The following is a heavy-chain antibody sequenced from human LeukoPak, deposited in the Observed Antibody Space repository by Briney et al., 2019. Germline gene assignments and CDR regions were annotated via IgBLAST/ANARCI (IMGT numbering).Heavy chain of an antibody. CDR2: IYTSGST. Sequence: SETLSLTCTVSGGSISSYYWSWIRQPAGKGLEWIGRIYTSGSTNYNPSLKSRVTMSVDTSKNQFSLKLSSVTAADTAVYYCARAKFSTYYPQGFYLDYWGQGTLVTVSS. CDR3: ARAKFSTYYPQGFYLDY. CDR1: GGSISSYY. V-gene: IGHV4-4*07. D-gene: IGHD3-10*01. J-gene: IGHJ4*02.